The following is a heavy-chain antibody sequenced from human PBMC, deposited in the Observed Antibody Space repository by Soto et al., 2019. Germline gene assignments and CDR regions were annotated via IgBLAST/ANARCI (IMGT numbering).Heavy chain of an antibody. J-gene: IGHJ6*02. V-gene: IGHV4-59*01. CDR3: ARAYYDILTGWAPYGMDV. D-gene: IGHD3-9*01. CDR2: IYYSGST. Sequence: PSETLSLTCTVSGGSISSYYWSWIRQPPGKGLEWIGYIYYSGSTNYNPSLKSRVTISVDTSKNQFSLKLSSVTAADTAVYYCARAYYDILTGWAPYGMDVWGQGTTVTVSS. CDR1: GGSISSYY.